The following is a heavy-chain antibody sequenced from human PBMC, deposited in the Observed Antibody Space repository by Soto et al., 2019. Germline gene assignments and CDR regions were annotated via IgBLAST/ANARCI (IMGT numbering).Heavy chain of an antibody. V-gene: IGHV3-30-3*01. CDR1: GFTLSSYA. D-gene: IGHD2-2*01. CDR3: ARECSSTSCYLFAS. Sequence: YLRLSCAASGFTLSSYAMHWVREAPGKGLEWVAVISYDGSNKYYADSVKGRFTISRDNSKNTLYLQMNSLRAEDTAVYYCARECSSTSCYLFASWAQGTRVT. CDR2: ISYDGSNK. J-gene: IGHJ4*02.